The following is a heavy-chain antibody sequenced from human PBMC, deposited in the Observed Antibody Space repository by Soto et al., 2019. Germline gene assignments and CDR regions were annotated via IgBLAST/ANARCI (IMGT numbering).Heavy chain of an antibody. V-gene: IGHV1-18*01. CDR3: ASGGACSCFRHGCYYDGMHA. D-gene: IGHD2-15*01. CDR2: SSAYNGNT. Sequence: QVQLVQSGAEVKKPGASVKVSCKASGYTFTSCGISWVRQAPGQRLGWRGWSSAYNGNTNYAQKLQGRVTMTTDTSTSTAHMELSSLRSDDTAVYYCASGGACSCFRHGCYYDGMHAWRQGTTITVSS. CDR1: GYTFTSCG. J-gene: IGHJ6*02.